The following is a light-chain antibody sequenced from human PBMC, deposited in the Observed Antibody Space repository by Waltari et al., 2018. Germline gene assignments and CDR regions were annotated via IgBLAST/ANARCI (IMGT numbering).Light chain of an antibody. Sequence: DIQMTQSPSTLSASVGDRVTITCRASQSISSWLAWYQQKPGKAPKLLIYKASSLESGVPSRFSGSGSGIEFTLTISSLQPDDFATYCCQQYNNYPYTFGQGTKLEIK. J-gene: IGKJ2*01. CDR2: KAS. CDR3: QQYNNYPYT. V-gene: IGKV1-5*03. CDR1: QSISSW.